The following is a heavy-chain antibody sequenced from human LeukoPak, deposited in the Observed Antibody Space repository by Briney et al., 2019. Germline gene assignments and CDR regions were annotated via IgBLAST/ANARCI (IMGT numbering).Heavy chain of an antibody. CDR3: AREEWELPPTLYYFDY. CDR2: IKQDGSEK. CDR1: GFTFSSYW. Sequence: GGSLRLSCAASGFTFSSYWMSWVRQAPGKGLEWVANIKQDGSEKYYVDSVKGRFTISRDNAKNSLYLQMNSLRAEDTAVYYCAREEWELPPTLYYFDYWGQGTLVTVSS. V-gene: IGHV3-7*01. J-gene: IGHJ4*02. D-gene: IGHD1-26*01.